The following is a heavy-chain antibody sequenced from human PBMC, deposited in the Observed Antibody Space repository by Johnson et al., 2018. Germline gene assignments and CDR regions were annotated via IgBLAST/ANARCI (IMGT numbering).Heavy chain of an antibody. Sequence: EVQLLESGGGLVQPGGSLRLSCAASGFTFSNYWMTWVRQAPGKGLEWVANIKEDGSNKFYVDSVKGRFTISRDNTKNSLYLQMNNLRAEDTAVYYCARDIQWFPGPMNVWGKGTTVIVSA. CDR2: IKEDGSNK. D-gene: IGHD3-22*01. V-gene: IGHV3-7*01. CDR1: GFTFSNYW. J-gene: IGHJ6*04. CDR3: ARDIQWFPGPMNV.